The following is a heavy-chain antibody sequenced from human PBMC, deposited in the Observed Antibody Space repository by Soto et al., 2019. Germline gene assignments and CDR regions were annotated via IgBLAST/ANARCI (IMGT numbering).Heavy chain of an antibody. CDR2: IYSGGST. CDR1: GGSISSYC. D-gene: IGHD4-17*01. J-gene: IGHJ4*02. CDR3: ARGIVYGDLDY. V-gene: IGHV4-59*01. Sequence: SGTLSLTCTVSGGSISSYCWSWFPPPPGKGLEWIGSIYSGGSTTYKPSLKSRVTISVDTFKNQFSLKLSSVTAADTGVYYCARGIVYGDLDYWGQGTLGTLSS.